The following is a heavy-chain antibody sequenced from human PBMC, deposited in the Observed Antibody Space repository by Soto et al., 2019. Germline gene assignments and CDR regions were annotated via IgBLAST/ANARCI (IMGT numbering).Heavy chain of an antibody. D-gene: IGHD2-21*02. V-gene: IGHV4-30-4*08. CDR2: IHYTGSI. J-gene: IGHJ6*02. Sequence: LSLTCAVSGGSISSEYFHWTWIRQSPGKGLEWIGYIHYTGSIMYNPSFKSRLTMAVDTTKNQFSLQLTSVTAADTAVYFCAREDDGGDRDYYGLDVWGQGTTVTVSS. CDR1: GGSISSEYFH. CDR3: AREDDGGDRDYYGLDV.